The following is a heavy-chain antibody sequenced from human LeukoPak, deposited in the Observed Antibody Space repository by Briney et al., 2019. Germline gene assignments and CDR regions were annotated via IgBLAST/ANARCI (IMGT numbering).Heavy chain of an antibody. CDR3: ARANRRKLIAAAPSYYFDY. V-gene: IGHV3-20*04. CDR1: GFTFNDHA. CDR2: IIWNGGST. Sequence: GGSLRLSCAASGFTFNDHAMHWVRQVQGKGLEWVSGIIWNGGSTGYADSVKGRFTISRANAKNSLYLQMNSLRAEDTALYYCARANRRKLIAAAPSYYFDYWGQGTLVTVSS. D-gene: IGHD6-13*01. J-gene: IGHJ4*02.